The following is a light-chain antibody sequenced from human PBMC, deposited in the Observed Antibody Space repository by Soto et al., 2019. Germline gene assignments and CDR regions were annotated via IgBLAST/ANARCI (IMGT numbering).Light chain of an antibody. Sequence: QSVLTQPASVSGSPGQSITISCTGTSSDVGGYNYVSWYQQHPGQAPKFMIYDVSNRPSRVSNRFSGSKSGITASLTISGLQAEDEADYYCTSYTTSNTRQIVFGTGTKLTV. CDR1: SSDVGGYNY. CDR2: DVS. J-gene: IGLJ1*01. V-gene: IGLV2-14*01. CDR3: TSYTTSNTRQIV.